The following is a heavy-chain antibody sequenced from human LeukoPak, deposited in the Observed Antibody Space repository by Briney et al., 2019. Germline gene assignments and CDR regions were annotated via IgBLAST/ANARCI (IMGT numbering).Heavy chain of an antibody. V-gene: IGHV4-4*07. J-gene: IGHJ4*02. Sequence: SETLSLTCTVSGVSISSYYWSWIRQPAGKGLEWIGRIYTRGSTNYNPSLNSRVTISVDKSKNHLSLNLSSVTAADTAVYYCARDWRYCSGGSCSYYFDYWGQGALVTVSS. CDR3: ARDWRYCSGGSCSYYFDY. D-gene: IGHD2-15*01. CDR2: IYTRGST. CDR1: GVSISSYY.